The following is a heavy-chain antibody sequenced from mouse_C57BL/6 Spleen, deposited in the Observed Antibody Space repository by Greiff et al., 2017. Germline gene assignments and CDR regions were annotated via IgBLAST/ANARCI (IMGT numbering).Heavy chain of an antibody. D-gene: IGHD1-1*01. V-gene: IGHV1-15*01. CDR3: TRNLIYYYGSNGYFDV. CDR2: IDPETGGP. CDR1: GYTFTDYE. J-gene: IGHJ1*03. Sequence: QVQLQQSGAELVRPGASVTLSCKASGYTFTDYEMHWVKQTPVHGLAWIGAIDPETGGPAYNQKFKGKAILTADKSSSTAYMELRSLTSEDSAVYYCTRNLIYYYGSNGYFDVWGTGTTVTVSS.